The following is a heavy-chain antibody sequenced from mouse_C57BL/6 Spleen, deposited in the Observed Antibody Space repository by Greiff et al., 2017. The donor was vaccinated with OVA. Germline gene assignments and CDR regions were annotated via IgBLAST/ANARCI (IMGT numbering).Heavy chain of an antibody. CDR1: GYTFTDYY. CDR2: IYPNNGGT. CDR3: ARMDYGSSYGYFEV. D-gene: IGHD1-1*01. J-gene: IGHJ1*03. V-gene: IGHV1-26*01. Sequence: VQLQQSGPELVKPGASVKISCKASGYTFTDYYMNWVKQSHGKSLEWIGDIYPNNGGTSYNQKFKGKATLTVDKSSSTAYIELRSMTSEDSAVYYCARMDYGSSYGYFEVWGTGTTVTVSS.